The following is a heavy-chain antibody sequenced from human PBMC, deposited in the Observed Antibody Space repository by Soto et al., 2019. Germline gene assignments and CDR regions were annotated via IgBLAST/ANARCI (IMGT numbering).Heavy chain of an antibody. V-gene: IGHV4-34*01. J-gene: IGHJ6*02. CDR3: ARVSTYYYGSGSYYNPYYYYGMDV. Sequence: WETLSLTCAVYGGSFSGYYWSWIRQPPGKGLEWIGEINHSGSTNYNPSLKSRVTISVDTSKNQFSLKLSSVTAADTAVYYCARVSTYYYGSGSYYNPYYYYGMDVWGQGTTVTVSS. CDR1: GGSFSGYY. D-gene: IGHD3-10*01. CDR2: INHSGST.